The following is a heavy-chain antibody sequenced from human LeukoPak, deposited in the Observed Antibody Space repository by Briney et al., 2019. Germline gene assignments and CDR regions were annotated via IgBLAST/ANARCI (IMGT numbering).Heavy chain of an antibody. Sequence: GGSLRLSCAASGFTFSTYWMSWVRQAPGKGLEWIAYINEGSSVIYYAVSVEGRFTVSRDNAKNSLYLQMNSLRGDDTAVYYCARGFGTSWFYSWGQGTLVTVSS. CDR3: ARGFGTSWFYS. CDR1: GFTFSTYW. D-gene: IGHD2-2*01. J-gene: IGHJ5*01. V-gene: IGHV3-48*04. CDR2: INEGSSVI.